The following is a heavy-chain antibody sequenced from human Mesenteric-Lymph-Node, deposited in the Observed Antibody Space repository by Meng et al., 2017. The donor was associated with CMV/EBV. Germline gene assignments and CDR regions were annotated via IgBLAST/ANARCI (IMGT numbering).Heavy chain of an antibody. Sequence: ASVKVSCKASGYTFTSYGISWVRQAPGQGLEWMGWISAYNGNTNYAQKLQGRVTMTTDTSTSTAYMELRSLRSEDTALYYCARGGYNDYGYYYYGMDVWGQGTTVTVS. CDR1: GYTFTSYG. J-gene: IGHJ6*02. CDR2: ISAYNGNT. CDR3: ARGGYNDYGYYYYGMDV. V-gene: IGHV1-18*01. D-gene: IGHD4-17*01.